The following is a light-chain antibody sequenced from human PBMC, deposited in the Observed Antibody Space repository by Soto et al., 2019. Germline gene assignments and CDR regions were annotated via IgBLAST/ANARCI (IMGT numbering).Light chain of an antibody. CDR1: QTVNGNY. J-gene: IGKJ1*01. Sequence: ETVLTQSPGTLSLSPGERATLSCRASQTVNGNYLGWYQQKPGQAPRLFIYGTSSRATGIPDRFSGSGSGTDFTLTISRLEPEDFAVYYCQQCGSLPGTFGQGTRVDMK. V-gene: IGKV3-20*01. CDR3: QQCGSLPGT. CDR2: GTS.